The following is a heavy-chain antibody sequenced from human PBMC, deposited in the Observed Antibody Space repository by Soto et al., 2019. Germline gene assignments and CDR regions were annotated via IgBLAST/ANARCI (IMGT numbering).Heavy chain of an antibody. J-gene: IGHJ4*02. CDR1: GFTFSIYA. D-gene: IGHD5-18*01. CDR2: ISASSDTT. V-gene: IGHV3-23*01. CDR3: AIAMRGYNYGNFDF. Sequence: EVQLLQSGGGLVQPGGSLRLSCAASGFTFSIYAMGWVRQAPGKGLEWVSTISASSDTTYYADSVKGRFTISRDSSKNMLYLQMNSLRAEDTSVYYCAIAMRGYNYGNFDFWGQGTLVTVSS.